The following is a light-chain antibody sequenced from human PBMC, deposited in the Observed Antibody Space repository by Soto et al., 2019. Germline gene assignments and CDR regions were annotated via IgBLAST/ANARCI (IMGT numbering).Light chain of an antibody. Sequence: EIVRTQSPATLSVSPGERATLSCRASQSFSSTLAWYQQQPGQAPRLLIYVASTRATGIPARFSGSGSGTEFTLTILSLQSENFAVYYCQQYNNWPPMAFVQGTKVEIK. CDR2: VAS. CDR1: QSFSST. CDR3: QQYNNWPPMA. V-gene: IGKV3-15*01. J-gene: IGKJ1*01.